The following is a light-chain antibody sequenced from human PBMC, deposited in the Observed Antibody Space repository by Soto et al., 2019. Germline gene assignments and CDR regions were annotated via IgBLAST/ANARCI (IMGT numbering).Light chain of an antibody. CDR1: SSNIGSNT. J-gene: IGLJ3*02. CDR2: SSN. V-gene: IGLV1-44*01. Sequence: QSVLTQPPSASGTPGQGVSISCSGSSSNIGSNTVNWYQQVPGTAPKLLIYSSNQRPSGVPDRFSGSKSDTSASLVISGLQSEDEADYYCAAWDDSLNAWVFGGGTKLTVL. CDR3: AAWDDSLNAWV.